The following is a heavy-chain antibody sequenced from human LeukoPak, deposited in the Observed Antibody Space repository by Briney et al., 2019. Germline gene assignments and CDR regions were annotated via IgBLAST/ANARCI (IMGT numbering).Heavy chain of an antibody. CDR3: ARSAGIAVAGTGYMDV. CDR1: GGSISSSSYY. V-gene: IGHV4-39*01. Sequence: PSETLSLTCTVSGGSISSSSYYWGWIRQPPGKGVEWIGSFYYSGSTYYNPSLKSRVTISVDTSKNQFSLKLSSVTAADTAVYYCARSAGIAVAGTGYMDVWGKGTTVTVS. CDR2: FYYSGST. D-gene: IGHD6-19*01. J-gene: IGHJ6*03.